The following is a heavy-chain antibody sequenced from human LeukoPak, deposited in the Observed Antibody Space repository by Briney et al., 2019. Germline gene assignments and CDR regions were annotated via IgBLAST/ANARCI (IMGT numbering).Heavy chain of an antibody. CDR3: ARGDLGSHCSSTSCYNSTKPHNWFDP. CDR1: GYSISSGYF. CDR2: FSHSGST. D-gene: IGHD2-2*02. V-gene: IGHV4-38-2*02. J-gene: IGHJ5*02. Sequence: PSETLSLTCTVTGYSISSGYFWGWIRQPPGKGLEWIGTFSHSGSTFYSPSLMSRVTISGDTSENHFSLKLTSVTAADTAVYYCARGDLGSHCSSTSCYNSTKPHNWFDPWGQGTLVTVSS.